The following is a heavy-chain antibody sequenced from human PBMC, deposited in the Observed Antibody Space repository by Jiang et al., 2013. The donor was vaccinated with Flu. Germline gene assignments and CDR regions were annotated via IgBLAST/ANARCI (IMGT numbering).Heavy chain of an antibody. D-gene: IGHD2-15*01. CDR1: GYTFTSYY. Sequence: GAGVKKPGASVKVSCKASGYTFTSYYMHWVRQAPGQGLEWMGIXNPSGGSANYAQKFQGRVTMTRDTSTTTVYMELSGLRSEDTAVYYCARVLSCGGSCYYFDDWGQGTLVTVSS. CDR2: XNPSGGSA. V-gene: IGHV1-46*01. CDR3: ARVLSCGGSCYYFDD. J-gene: IGHJ4*02.